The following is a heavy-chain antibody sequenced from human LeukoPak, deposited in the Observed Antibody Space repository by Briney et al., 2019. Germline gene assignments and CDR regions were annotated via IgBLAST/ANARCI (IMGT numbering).Heavy chain of an antibody. CDR1: GYTFTDHF. D-gene: IGHD1-1*01. J-gene: IGHJ4*02. V-gene: IGHV1-2*02. CDR2: INPYNGDT. Sequence: ASVKVSCKASGYTFTDHFMHWMRQAPGQGLEWMGKINPYNGDTKYARRFQGRVTMTRDTSISTAFMEVSRLTSDDTAVYYCARDNSLNDFDYWGQGTLVTVAS. CDR3: ARDNSLNDFDY.